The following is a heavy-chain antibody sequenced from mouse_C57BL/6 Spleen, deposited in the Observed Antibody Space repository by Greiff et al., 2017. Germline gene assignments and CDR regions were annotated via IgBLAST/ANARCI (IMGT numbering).Heavy chain of an antibody. J-gene: IGHJ2*01. Sequence: VQLKQSGAELVKPGASVKLSCTASGFNIKDYYMHWVKQRTEQGLEWIGRIDPEDGETKYAPEFQGKATIPADTSSNPTYLQLSSLTTEDTAVYDCASYGNYSYSMDDWGQGTTLTVSS. CDR2: IDPEDGET. CDR3: ASYGNYSYSMDD. D-gene: IGHD2-1*01. V-gene: IGHV14-2*01. CDR1: GFNIKDYY.